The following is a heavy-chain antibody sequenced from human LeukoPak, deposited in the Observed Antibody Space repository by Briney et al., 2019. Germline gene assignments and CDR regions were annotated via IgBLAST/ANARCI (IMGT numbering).Heavy chain of an antibody. CDR2: INPNSGGT. Sequence: ASVKVSCKASGYTFTGYYMHWVRQAPGQGLEWMGWINPNSGGTNYVQKFQGRVTMTRDTSISTAYMELSRLRSDDTAVYYCAREVRYCSSTSCYPYYYYMDVWGKGTTVTVSS. J-gene: IGHJ6*03. CDR1: GYTFTGYY. V-gene: IGHV1-2*02. CDR3: AREVRYCSSTSCYPYYYYMDV. D-gene: IGHD2-2*01.